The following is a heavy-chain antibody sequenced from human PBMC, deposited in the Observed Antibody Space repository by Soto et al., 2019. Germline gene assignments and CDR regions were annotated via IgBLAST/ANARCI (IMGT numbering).Heavy chain of an antibody. V-gene: IGHV4-38-2*02. D-gene: IGHD1-1*01. Sequence: XETLSLTCNVAGFAISRGYSWSWVRQPPGRGLEWIGSIYPSVSSYHNPSLESRLTLSIDTSKNQFTLKLASVTAADTALYYCAREKVGTTFFDNWGQGPQVTVSS. CDR1: GFAISRGYS. J-gene: IGHJ4*02. CDR3: AREKVGTTFFDN. CDR2: IYPSVSS.